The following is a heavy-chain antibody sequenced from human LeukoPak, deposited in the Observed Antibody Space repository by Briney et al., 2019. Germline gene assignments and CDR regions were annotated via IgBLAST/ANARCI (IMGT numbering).Heavy chain of an antibody. CDR3: ARETGYYHSSGNYGGFDN. V-gene: IGHV4-4*07. Sequence: SETLSLTCSVSGVSIFSNYWGWNRQSAGTGLEWIGRIYGSGITDYNPSLKSRVTMSLDTSRKQFSLKLSSVTAAGTAVSDCARETGYYHSSGNYGGFDNWGQGTLVTVSS. CDR1: GVSIFSNY. D-gene: IGHD3-22*01. J-gene: IGHJ4*02. CDR2: IYGSGIT.